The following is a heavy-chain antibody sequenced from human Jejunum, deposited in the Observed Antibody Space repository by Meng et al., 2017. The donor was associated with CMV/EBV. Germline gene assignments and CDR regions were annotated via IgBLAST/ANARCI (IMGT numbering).Heavy chain of an antibody. CDR3: ASHAFGMAKG. Sequence: VQVVGVGGGWVQPGGSLILSCAASGFTFSNYDMTWARQAPGKGLEWVSGILGDGSRVHYADSVRGRFTISGDNSKNTVYLQMNSLTVDDTAIYYCASHAFGMAKGWGQGALVTVSS. CDR2: ILGDGSRV. V-gene: IGHV3-23*04. D-gene: IGHD3-10*01. CDR1: GFTFSNYD. J-gene: IGHJ4*02.